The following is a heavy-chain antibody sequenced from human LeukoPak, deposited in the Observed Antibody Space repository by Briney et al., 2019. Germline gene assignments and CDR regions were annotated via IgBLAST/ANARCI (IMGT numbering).Heavy chain of an antibody. J-gene: IGHJ5*02. Sequence: SVRVSCKASGGTFSSYTISLVRQAPGQGLEWMGRIIPILGIANYAQKFQGRVTITADKSTSTAYMELSSLRSEDTAVYYCAISRQTLNWFDPWGQGTLVTVSS. D-gene: IGHD3-16*01. CDR1: GGTFSSYT. V-gene: IGHV1-69*02. CDR3: AISRQTLNWFDP. CDR2: IIPILGIA.